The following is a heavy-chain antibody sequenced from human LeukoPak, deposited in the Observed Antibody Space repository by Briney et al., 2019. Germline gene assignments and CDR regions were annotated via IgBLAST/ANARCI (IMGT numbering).Heavy chain of an antibody. CDR1: GYTLTDLS. CDR2: FDSEDGER. J-gene: IGHJ4*02. CDR3: STVLSSNYLDH. D-gene: IGHD6-6*01. Sequence: ASVKVSCKVSGYTLTDLSMHWVRQAPGKGLGWMGGFDSEDGERVFAEKFQGRVIMTEDTSTDTAYMELSSLTSEDTAVYYCSTVLSSNYLDHWGQGTQVTVAS. V-gene: IGHV1-24*01.